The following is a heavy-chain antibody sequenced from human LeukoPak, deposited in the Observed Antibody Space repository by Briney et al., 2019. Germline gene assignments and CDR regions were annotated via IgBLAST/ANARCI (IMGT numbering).Heavy chain of an antibody. CDR3: ARGRVAARGFDY. Sequence: SETLSLTCAVYGGSFSGYYWSWIRQPPGKGLEWIGEINHSGSTNYNPSLKSRVTISVDTSKNQFSLKLSSVTAADTAVYYCARGRVAARGFDYWGQGTLVTASS. V-gene: IGHV4-34*01. J-gene: IGHJ4*02. CDR2: INHSGST. CDR1: GGSFSGYY. D-gene: IGHD6-6*01.